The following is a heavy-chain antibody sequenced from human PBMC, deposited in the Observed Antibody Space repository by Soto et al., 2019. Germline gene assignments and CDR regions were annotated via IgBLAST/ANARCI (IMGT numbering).Heavy chain of an antibody. D-gene: IGHD3-22*01. J-gene: IGHJ6*02. CDR1: GYTFTGYY. CDR3: ARTRGYYDSSGYYGNKANYYYYGMDV. Sequence: ASVKVSCKASGYTFTGYYMHWVRQAPGQGLEWMGWINPNSGGTNYAQKFQGWVTMTRDTSISTAYMELSRLRSDDTAVYYCARTRGYYDSSGYYGNKANYYYYGMDVWGQGTTVTVSS. V-gene: IGHV1-2*04. CDR2: INPNSGGT.